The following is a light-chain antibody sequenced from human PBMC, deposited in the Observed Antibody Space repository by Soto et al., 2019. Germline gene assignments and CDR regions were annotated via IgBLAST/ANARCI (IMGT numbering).Light chain of an antibody. Sequence: QSVLTQPPSVSAAPGQKVTISCSGISSNIGNNSVSWNQQLPGTAPKLLIYDNNKRPSGIPDRFSGSKSGTSATLGITGLQTGDVADYYCGTWDSSLSAGVFGGGSKLTV. J-gene: IGLJ3*02. CDR2: DNN. CDR1: SSNIGNNS. CDR3: GTWDSSLSAGV. V-gene: IGLV1-51*01.